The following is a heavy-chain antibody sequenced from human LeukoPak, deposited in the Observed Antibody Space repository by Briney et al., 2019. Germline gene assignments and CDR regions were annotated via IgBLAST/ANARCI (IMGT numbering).Heavy chain of an antibody. Sequence: PAASLRLSCAASGFPFSSYAMLWVRQPPGKGLEGVSAISGSGGGTYYADSVQGRFTISRDNSKNTLYLQMNSLRAEDTAVYYCAKEVPSEAEDWFDPCGQGTLVTVSS. CDR3: AKEVPSEAEDWFDP. CDR1: GFPFSSYA. J-gene: IGHJ5*02. CDR2: ISGSGGGT. V-gene: IGHV3-23*01.